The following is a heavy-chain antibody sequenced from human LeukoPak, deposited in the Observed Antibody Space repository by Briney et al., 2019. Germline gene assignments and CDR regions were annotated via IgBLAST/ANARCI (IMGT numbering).Heavy chain of an antibody. D-gene: IGHD6-6*01. CDR2: IYTSGST. V-gene: IGHV4-61*02. Sequence: SETLSLTCTVSGGSISSGSYYWSWIRQPAGKGLEWIGRIYTSGSTNYNPSLKSRVTISVDTSKNQFSLKLSSVTAADTAVYYCARDSKQPVLANLNYYYYYMDVWGKGTTVTVSS. CDR3: ARDSKQPVLANLNYYYYYMDV. CDR1: GGSISSGSYY. J-gene: IGHJ6*03.